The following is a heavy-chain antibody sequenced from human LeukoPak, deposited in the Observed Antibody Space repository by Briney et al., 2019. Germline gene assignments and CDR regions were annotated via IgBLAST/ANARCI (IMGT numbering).Heavy chain of an antibody. D-gene: IGHD2-2*01. Sequence: AAGSLRLSCAASGFTFRSYEMSWVRQAPGKWLEWVSYISMSGSTIYYADSVKGRLTTSRDNAKTSLYLTMRSLRAEDPAVYSRERPYCSRPTCIPDYWGQGNLVTVSS. V-gene: IGHV3-48*03. CDR2: ISMSGSTI. CDR3: ERPYCSRPTCIPDY. CDR1: GFTFRSYE. J-gene: IGHJ4*02.